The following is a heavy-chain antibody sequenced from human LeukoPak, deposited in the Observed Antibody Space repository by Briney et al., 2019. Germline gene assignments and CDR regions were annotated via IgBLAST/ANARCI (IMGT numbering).Heavy chain of an antibody. CDR2: IDPSDSYT. Sequence: GESLKISCKGSGYSFTSYWISWVRQMPGKGLEWMGRIDPSDSYTNYSPSFEGHVTISADKSISTAYLQWSSLKASDTATYYCARHYGAADDFDYWGQGTLVTVPS. D-gene: IGHD6-13*01. CDR1: GYSFTSYW. J-gene: IGHJ4*02. CDR3: ARHYGAADDFDY. V-gene: IGHV5-10-1*01.